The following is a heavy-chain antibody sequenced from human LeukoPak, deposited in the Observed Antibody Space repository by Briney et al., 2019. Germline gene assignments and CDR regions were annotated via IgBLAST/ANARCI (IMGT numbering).Heavy chain of an antibody. CDR2: ISGSGGST. V-gene: IGHV3-23*01. CDR3: AKSQTKYSSSYLN. CDR1: GFTFSSYA. Sequence: GGSLRLSCAASGFTFSSYAMSWVRQAPGKGLEWVSAISGSGGSTYYADSVKGQFTISRDNSKNTLYLQMNSLRAEDTAVYYCAKSQTKYSSSYLNWGQGTLVTVSS. D-gene: IGHD6-13*01. J-gene: IGHJ4*02.